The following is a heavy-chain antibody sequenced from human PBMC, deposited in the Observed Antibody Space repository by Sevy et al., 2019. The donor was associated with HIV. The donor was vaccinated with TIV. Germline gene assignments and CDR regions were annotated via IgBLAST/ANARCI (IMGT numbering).Heavy chain of an antibody. CDR1: GFTFSGSA. Sequence: GGSLRLSCAASGFTFSGSAMHWVRQASGKGLEWVGRIRSKANSYATAYAASVKGRFTISRDDSKNTAYLQMNSLKTKDTAVYYCTRAAPYDSGAFDIWGQGTMVTVSS. J-gene: IGHJ3*02. CDR3: TRAAPYDSGAFDI. D-gene: IGHD3-22*01. V-gene: IGHV3-73*01. CDR2: IRSKANSYAT.